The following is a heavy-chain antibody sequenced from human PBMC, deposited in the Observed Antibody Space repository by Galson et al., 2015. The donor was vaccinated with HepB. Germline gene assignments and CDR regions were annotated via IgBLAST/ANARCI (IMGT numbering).Heavy chain of an antibody. CDR2: ISGSSGTI. CDR3: ARDFRGAGGAFDI. V-gene: IGHV3-48*04. J-gene: IGHJ3*02. D-gene: IGHD1-14*01. Sequence: LRLSCAVSGFTLSSYSMNWVRPAPGKGLEWLSYISGSSGTIYYADSVKGRFTISRDNAKNSLYLQMNSLRADDTAVYYCARDFRGAGGAFDIWGQGTMVTVSS. CDR1: GFTLSSYS.